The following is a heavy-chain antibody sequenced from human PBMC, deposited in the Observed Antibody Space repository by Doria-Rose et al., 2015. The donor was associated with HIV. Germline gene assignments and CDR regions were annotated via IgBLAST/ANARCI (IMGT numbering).Heavy chain of an antibody. D-gene: IGHD3-22*01. CDR2: IYYSGST. CDR1: GDSISTYY. J-gene: IGHJ4*02. V-gene: IGHV4-59*01. Sequence: VSGDSISTYYWNWIRQPPGKGLEWIGYIYYSGSTNYNPSLKSRVTISVDTSKNQFSLKLSSVTAADTAVYYCARGTFCDSSGYYPYFDYWGQGTLVTVSS. CDR3: ARGTFCDSSGYYPYFDY.